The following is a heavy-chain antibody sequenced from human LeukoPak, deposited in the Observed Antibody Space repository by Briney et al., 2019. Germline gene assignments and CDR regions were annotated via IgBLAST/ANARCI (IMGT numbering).Heavy chain of an antibody. Sequence: GGSLRLSCAASGFTFSDYYMSWLRQAPGKGREWVSYISSGSMTIYYADSVKGRFTISRDNAKNSLSLQMNSLRAEDTAVYYCAGGPEEWLTLTWHFDLWGRGTLVTVSS. J-gene: IGHJ2*01. CDR3: AGGPEEWLTLTWHFDL. CDR2: ISSGSMTI. V-gene: IGHV3-11*01. CDR1: GFTFSDYY. D-gene: IGHD3-3*01.